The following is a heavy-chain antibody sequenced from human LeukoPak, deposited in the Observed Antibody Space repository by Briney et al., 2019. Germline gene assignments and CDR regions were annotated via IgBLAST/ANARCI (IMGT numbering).Heavy chain of an antibody. D-gene: IGHD5-12*01. CDR3: AKVGGYDYSRNWFDP. CDR1: GFTFSSYA. Sequence: GGSLRLSCAASGFTFSSYAMSWVRQAPGKGLEWVPAISGSGGSTYYADSVKGRFTISRDNSKNTLYLQMNSLRAEDTAVYYCAKVGGYDYSRNWFDPWGQGTLVTVSS. CDR2: ISGSGGST. J-gene: IGHJ5*02. V-gene: IGHV3-23*01.